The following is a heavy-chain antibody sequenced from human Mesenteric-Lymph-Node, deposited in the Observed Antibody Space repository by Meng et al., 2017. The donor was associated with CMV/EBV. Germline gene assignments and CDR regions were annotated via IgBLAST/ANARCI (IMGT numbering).Heavy chain of an antibody. CDR2: ISSSGSTI. J-gene: IGHJ6*02. D-gene: IGHD2-2*01. V-gene: IGHV3-11*01. Sequence: GESLKISCAASGFTFSDYYMSWIRQAPGKGLEWVLYISSSGSTIYYADSVKGRFTISRDNAKNSLYLQMNSLRAEDTAVYYCARVYCSSTSCYRPYYYGMDVWGQGTTVTVSS. CDR1: GFTFSDYY. CDR3: ARVYCSSTSCYRPYYYGMDV.